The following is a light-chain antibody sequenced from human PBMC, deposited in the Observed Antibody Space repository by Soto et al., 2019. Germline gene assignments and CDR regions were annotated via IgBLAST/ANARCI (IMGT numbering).Light chain of an antibody. Sequence: QSMLTQPPSVSGAPGQRVTISCTGSSSNIGAGYDVHWYQHLPGTAPKLLIYININRPSGVPDRFSGSKSGTSASLAITGLQAEDEANYYCQSYDSSLSGSVFGGGTKLTVL. J-gene: IGLJ2*01. CDR2: INI. CDR3: QSYDSSLSGSV. V-gene: IGLV1-40*01. CDR1: SSNIGAGYD.